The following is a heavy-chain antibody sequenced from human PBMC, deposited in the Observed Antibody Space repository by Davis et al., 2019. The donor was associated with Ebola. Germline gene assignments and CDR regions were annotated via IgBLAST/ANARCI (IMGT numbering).Heavy chain of an antibody. CDR2: ISAYNGNT. V-gene: IGHV1-18*04. CDR3: ASGRGEYCSSTSCLSH. D-gene: IGHD2-2*01. J-gene: IGHJ4*02. CDR1: GYTFTSYG. Sequence: ASVKVSCKASGYTFTSYGISWVRQAPGQGLEWMGWISAYNGNTNYAQKLQGRVTMTTDTSTSTAYMELRSLRSDDTAVYYCASGRGEYCSSTSCLSHWGQGTLVTVSS.